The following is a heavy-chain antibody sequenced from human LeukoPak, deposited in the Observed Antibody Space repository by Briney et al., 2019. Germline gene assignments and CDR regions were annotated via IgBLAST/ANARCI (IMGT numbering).Heavy chain of an antibody. J-gene: IGHJ4*02. CDR1: GFTFSSYW. Sequence: GGSLRLSCAASGFTFSSYWMHWVRQAPGKGLVWVSRSNSDGSSTNYADSVKGRFTISRDNAKNTLYLQMNSLRPEDTAMYYCARDFEFTTEDTFASPDYWGQGTLVTVSS. CDR2: SNSDGSST. CDR3: ARDFEFTTEDTFASPDY. D-gene: IGHD5-18*01. V-gene: IGHV3-74*01.